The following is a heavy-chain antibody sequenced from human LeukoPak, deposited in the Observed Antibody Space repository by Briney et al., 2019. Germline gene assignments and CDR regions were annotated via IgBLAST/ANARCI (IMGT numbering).Heavy chain of an antibody. CDR3: ARDAYYYYYYMDV. J-gene: IGHJ6*03. CDR1: GGTFSSSA. CDR2: IIPIFATA. Sequence: ASVKVSCKASGGTFSSSALSWVRQAPGQGLEWMGGIIPIFATANYAQKFQGRVTITADKSTSTAYMELSSLRSEDTAVYYCARDAYYYYYYMDVWGKGTMVTVSS. V-gene: IGHV1-69*06.